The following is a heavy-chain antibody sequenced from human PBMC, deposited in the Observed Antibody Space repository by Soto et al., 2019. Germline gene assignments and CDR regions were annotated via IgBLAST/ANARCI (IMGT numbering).Heavy chain of an antibody. V-gene: IGHV4-4*07. D-gene: IGHD2-21*01. J-gene: IGHJ5*02. CDR1: GGSISSYY. Sequence: QVQLQQSGPGLVKPSETLSLTCSVSGGSISSYYCSWIRQPAGKGLEWIGRIYTSGSANDNPSLKSQMTMSVDTSTKPFSLKLGAVTAADTAVYLCVRDGSGAYCGGECYWWFDAWGQGPLLTVSS. CDR2: IYTSGSA. CDR3: VRDGSGAYCGGECYWWFDA.